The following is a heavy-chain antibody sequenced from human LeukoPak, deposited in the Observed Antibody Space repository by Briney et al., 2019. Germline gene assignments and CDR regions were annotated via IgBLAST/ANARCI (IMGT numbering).Heavy chain of an antibody. D-gene: IGHD3-22*01. V-gene: IGHV1-69*02. J-gene: IGHJ3*02. Sequence: SVKVSCKASGGTFSTYTISWVRQAPGQGVEWMGRIIPILGIANYAQKFQGRVTITADKSTSTAYMELSSLRSEDTAVYYCAIPAHDRDSSGYYLGAFDIWGQGTMVTVSS. CDR1: GGTFSTYT. CDR3: AIPAHDRDSSGYYLGAFDI. CDR2: IIPILGIA.